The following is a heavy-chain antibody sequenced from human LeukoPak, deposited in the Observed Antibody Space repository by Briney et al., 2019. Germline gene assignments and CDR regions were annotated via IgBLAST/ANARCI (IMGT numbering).Heavy chain of an antibody. D-gene: IGHD3-9*01. CDR2: INWNGGST. V-gene: IGHV3-20*04. Sequence: PGGSLRLSCAASGFTFDDYGMSWVRQAPGKGLEWVSGINWNGGSTGYADSVKGRFTISRDNAKNSLYLQMNSLRAEDTALYYCAKDLLRYFDWLSPAFDYWGQGTLVTVSS. CDR3: AKDLLRYFDWLSPAFDY. J-gene: IGHJ4*02. CDR1: GFTFDDYG.